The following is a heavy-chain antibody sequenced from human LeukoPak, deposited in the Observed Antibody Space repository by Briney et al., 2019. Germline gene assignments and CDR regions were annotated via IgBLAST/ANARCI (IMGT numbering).Heavy chain of an antibody. J-gene: IGHJ4*02. V-gene: IGHV1-69*04. Sequence: ASVKVSCRXSGGTFSSYAISWVRQAPGQGLEWMGRIIPILGIANYSQKFQGRVTITADKSTSTAYMELSSLRSEDTAVYYCARDGDFWSGYTDYWGQGTLVTVSS. CDR2: IIPILGIA. CDR1: GGTFSSYA. CDR3: ARDGDFWSGYTDY. D-gene: IGHD3-3*01.